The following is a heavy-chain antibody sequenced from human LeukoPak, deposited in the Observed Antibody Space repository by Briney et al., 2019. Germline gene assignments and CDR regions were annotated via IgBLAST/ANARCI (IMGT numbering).Heavy chain of an antibody. CDR3: ARDSSSWYGYFQH. Sequence: SQTLSLTCAISGDSVSSTRAAWNWIRQSPSRGLEWLGRAYYRSKGSNDYAVCVKSRILINPDPSKNQFPLQLTSVPPDDTAVHYYARDSSSWYGYFQHWGQGTLVTVPS. CDR1: GDSVSSTRAA. V-gene: IGHV6-1*01. CDR2: AYYRSKGSN. D-gene: IGHD6-13*01. J-gene: IGHJ1*01.